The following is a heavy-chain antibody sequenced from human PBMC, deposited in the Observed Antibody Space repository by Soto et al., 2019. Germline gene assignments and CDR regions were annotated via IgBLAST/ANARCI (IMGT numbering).Heavy chain of an antibody. CDR1: GFSLITSGMC. V-gene: IGHV2-70*11. Sequence: GSGPTLLNPTQTLTRTFTFSGFSLITSGMCVSWIRQPPGKALEWLARIDWDDDKYYSTSLKTRLTISKDTSKNQVVLTMTNMEPVDTATYYCARIFGRKTWIRVFDHSGQGTLVTVS. CDR3: ARIFGRKTWIRVFDH. CDR2: IDWDDDK. J-gene: IGHJ5*02. D-gene: IGHD5-12*01.